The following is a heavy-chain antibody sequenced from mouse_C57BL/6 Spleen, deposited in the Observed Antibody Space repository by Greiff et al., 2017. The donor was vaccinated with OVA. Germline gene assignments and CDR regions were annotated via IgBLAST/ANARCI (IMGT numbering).Heavy chain of an antibody. V-gene: IGHV7-3*01. Sequence: EVKLMESGGGLVQPGGSLSLSCAASGFTFTDYYMSWVRQPPGKALEWLGFIRNKANGYTTEYSASVKGRFTISRDNSQSILYLQMNALRAEDSATYYCARYNLYYDYDGPSWFAYWGQGTLVTVSA. CDR3: ARYNLYYDYDGPSWFAY. D-gene: IGHD2-4*01. CDR1: GFTFTDYY. J-gene: IGHJ3*01. CDR2: IRNKANGYTT.